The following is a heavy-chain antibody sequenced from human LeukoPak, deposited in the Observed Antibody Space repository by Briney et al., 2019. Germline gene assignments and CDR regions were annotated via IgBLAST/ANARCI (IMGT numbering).Heavy chain of an antibody. D-gene: IGHD6-19*01. CDR2: IYHSGST. CDR1: GYSISSGYY. V-gene: IGHV4-38-2*01. Sequence: SETLSLTCAVSGYSISSGYYWGWIRQPPGKGLEWIGSIYHSGSTYYNPSLKSRVTLSVDTSKNQFSLKLSSVTAADTAVYYCARSVAGSFYWGQGTLVTVSS. CDR3: ARSVAGSFY. J-gene: IGHJ4*02.